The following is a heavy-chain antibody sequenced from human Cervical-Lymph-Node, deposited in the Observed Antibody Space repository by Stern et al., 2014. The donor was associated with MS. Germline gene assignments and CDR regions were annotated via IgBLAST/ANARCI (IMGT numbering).Heavy chain of an antibody. V-gene: IGHV1-69*01. CDR2: IIPILGTT. Sequence: QVQLVQSEAEVKKPGSSVKVSCTASGDTFINFGISWVRLAPGQGLEWMGGIIPILGTTEYIPRFQGRLTISADESATTVYMELHSLRSDDTAVYYCARDNDDNGMDVWGQGTTVIVSS. CDR1: GDTFINFG. CDR3: ARDNDDNGMDV. D-gene: IGHD1-1*01. J-gene: IGHJ6*02.